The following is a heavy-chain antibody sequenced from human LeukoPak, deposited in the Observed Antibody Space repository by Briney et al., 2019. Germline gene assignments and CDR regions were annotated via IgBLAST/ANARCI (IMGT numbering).Heavy chain of an antibody. CDR1: GYTFTSYY. Sequence: ASVRVSCKASGYTFTSYYMHWVRQAPGQGLEWMGIINPSAGTTTYAQKFQGRVTMTSDMSTSTVYMELSSLRSEGTAVYYCARDGDHSSSSLSWFDPWGQGTLVTVSS. V-gene: IGHV1-46*01. J-gene: IGHJ5*02. CDR3: ARDGDHSSSSLSWFDP. CDR2: INPSAGTT. D-gene: IGHD6-6*01.